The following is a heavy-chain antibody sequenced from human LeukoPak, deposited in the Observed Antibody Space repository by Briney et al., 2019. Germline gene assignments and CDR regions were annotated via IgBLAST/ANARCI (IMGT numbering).Heavy chain of an antibody. D-gene: IGHD4-17*01. CDR2: ISSSRSYI. V-gene: IGHV3-21*01. CDR3: STNPYGDYPLNY. J-gene: IGHJ4*02. CDR1: GFTLSSYS. Sequence: GGSLRLSCAASGFTLSSYSMNWVRQAPGKGLEWVSSISSSRSYIYYADSVKGRFTISRDNAKNSLYLQMKSLRADDTAVYYCSTNPYGDYPLNYWGQGTLVTVSS.